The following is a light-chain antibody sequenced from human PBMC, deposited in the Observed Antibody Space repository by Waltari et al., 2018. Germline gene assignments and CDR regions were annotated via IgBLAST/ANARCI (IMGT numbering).Light chain of an antibody. Sequence: DIQMTQFPSTLSASVGDRVTITCRASQSISNWLAWYQQKPGKAPKLLIYKASFLESGVPSRFSGSGSGTEFTLTISSLQPDDFATYYCQQYESSFTFCGGSKVEIK. J-gene: IGKJ4*01. V-gene: IGKV1-5*03. CDR2: KAS. CDR3: QQYESSFT. CDR1: QSISNW.